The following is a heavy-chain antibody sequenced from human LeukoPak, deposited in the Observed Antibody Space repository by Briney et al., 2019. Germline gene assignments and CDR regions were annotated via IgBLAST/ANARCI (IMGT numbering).Heavy chain of an antibody. J-gene: IGHJ3*02. D-gene: IGHD3-10*01. V-gene: IGHV4-30-2*01. CDR1: GGSISSGGYS. CDR3: AREMYYSGSGSPNAFDI. CDR2: IYHSGST. Sequence: SQTLSLTCAVSGGSISSGGYSWSWIRQPPGKGLEWIGYIYHSGSTYYNPSLKSRVTISIDTSKNQFSLKLSSVTAADTAVYFCAREMYYSGSGSPNAFDIWGQGTMVTVSS.